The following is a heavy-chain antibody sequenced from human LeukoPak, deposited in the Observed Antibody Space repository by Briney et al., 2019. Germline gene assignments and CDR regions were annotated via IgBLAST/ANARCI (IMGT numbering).Heavy chain of an antibody. CDR1: GFTFSSYG. V-gene: IGHV3-33*01. J-gene: IGHJ4*02. CDR3: ASLDSGFV. D-gene: IGHD6-19*01. CDR2: RCYDGSNK. Sequence: GRSLRLSCAASGFTFSSYGMHWVRQAPGKGLEWVAVRCYDGSNKYYADSVKGRFTISRDNSKNPLYLQMNSLRAEDTAVYCCASLDSGFVWGQGTLVTVSS.